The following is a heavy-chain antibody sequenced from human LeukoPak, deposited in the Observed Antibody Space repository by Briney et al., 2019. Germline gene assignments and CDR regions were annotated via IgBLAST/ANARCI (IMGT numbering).Heavy chain of an antibody. CDR1: GGSISSTTYY. D-gene: IGHD3-16*01. V-gene: IGHV4-39*01. Sequence: SETLSLTCTVSGGSISSTTYYWGWIRRPPGKGLEWIGSIYYSRSTYYNPSLKSRVTVSVDTSKNQFSLNLSSVTAADTAVYYCVRGSTLRHYQYWGQGTLVTVSS. CDR3: VRGSTLRHYQY. CDR2: IYYSRST. J-gene: IGHJ4*02.